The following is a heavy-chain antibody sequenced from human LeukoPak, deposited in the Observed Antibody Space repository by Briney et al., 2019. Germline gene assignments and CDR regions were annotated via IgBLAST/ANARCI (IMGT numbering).Heavy chain of an antibody. D-gene: IGHD2-15*01. Sequence: PGGSLRLSCAASGFTFSSYSMNWVRQAQGKGLEWVSSISSSSSYIYYADSVKGRFTISRDNAKNSLYLQMNSLRAEDTAVYYCAREILEDYYFDYWGQGTLVTVSS. V-gene: IGHV3-21*01. CDR3: AREILEDYYFDY. CDR1: GFTFSSYS. J-gene: IGHJ4*02. CDR2: ISSSSSYI.